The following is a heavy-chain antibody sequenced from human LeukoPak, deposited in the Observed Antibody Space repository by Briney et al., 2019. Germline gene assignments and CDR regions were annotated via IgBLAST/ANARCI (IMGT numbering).Heavy chain of an antibody. CDR1: GGSISSFY. Sequence: PSETLSLTCTVSGGSISSFYWSWIRQPPGKGLEWMGYIYYSGSNNCNSALKSGVTISVDTSKNQFSLKLSSVAAADTAVYYCGRGGLEWEPPGYYWGQGTLVTVSS. D-gene: IGHD1-26*01. J-gene: IGHJ4*02. CDR2: IYYSGSN. CDR3: GRGGLEWEPPGYY. V-gene: IGHV4-59*01.